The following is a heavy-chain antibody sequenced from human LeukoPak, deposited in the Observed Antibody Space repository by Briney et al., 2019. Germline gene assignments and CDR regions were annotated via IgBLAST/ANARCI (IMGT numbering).Heavy chain of an antibody. Sequence: SETLSLTCAVYGVSFSGYYWGWIRQPPGKGLEWIGEINHSGSTNYHPSLKSRVTIPVDMSKSLFSLKLSSVTAADTGVYYCAKPQHRWSSRLYFDYWGQGTLVSVSS. CDR1: GVSFSGYY. CDR2: INHSGST. CDR3: AKPQHRWSSRLYFDY. D-gene: IGHD6-13*01. V-gene: IGHV4-34*01. J-gene: IGHJ4*02.